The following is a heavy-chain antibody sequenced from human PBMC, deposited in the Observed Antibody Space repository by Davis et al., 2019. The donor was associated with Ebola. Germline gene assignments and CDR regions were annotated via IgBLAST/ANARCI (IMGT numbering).Heavy chain of an antibody. V-gene: IGHV4-39*07. J-gene: IGHJ5*02. Sequence: SETLSLTCTVSGGSVSSGSYYWSWIRQPPGKGLEWIGEINHSGSTNYNPSLKSRVTISVDTSKNQFSLKLSSVTAADTAVYYCARVRIARFDPWGQGTLVTVSS. CDR3: ARVRIARFDP. D-gene: IGHD6-13*01. CDR1: GGSVSSGSYY. CDR2: INHSGST.